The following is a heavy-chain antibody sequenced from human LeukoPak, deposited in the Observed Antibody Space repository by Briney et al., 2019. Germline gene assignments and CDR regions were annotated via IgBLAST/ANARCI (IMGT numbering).Heavy chain of an antibody. V-gene: IGHV1-69*06. J-gene: IGHJ4*02. CDR1: GGTFSSYA. D-gene: IGHD3-22*01. CDR3: ASYDSSGPIFDY. CDR2: IIPIFGTA. Sequence: SVKVSCKASGGTFSSYAISWVRQAPGQGLEWMGRIIPIFGTANYAQKFQGRVTITADKSTSTAYMELSSLRSEDTAVYYCASYDSSGPIFDYWGQGTLVTVSS.